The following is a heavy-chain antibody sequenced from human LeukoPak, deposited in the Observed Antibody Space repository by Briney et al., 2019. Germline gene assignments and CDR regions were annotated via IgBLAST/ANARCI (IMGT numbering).Heavy chain of an antibody. CDR1: GGSFSGYY. Sequence: PSETLSLTCAVYGGSFSGYYWSWIRQPPGKGLEWIGEINHSGSTNYNPSLKSRVTISVDTSKNQFSLKLSSVTAADTAVYYCARGPTTLRVMYYDSSGYYYFDYWGQGTLVTVSS. J-gene: IGHJ4*02. CDR3: ARGPTTLRVMYYDSSGYYYFDY. V-gene: IGHV4-34*01. CDR2: INHSGST. D-gene: IGHD3-22*01.